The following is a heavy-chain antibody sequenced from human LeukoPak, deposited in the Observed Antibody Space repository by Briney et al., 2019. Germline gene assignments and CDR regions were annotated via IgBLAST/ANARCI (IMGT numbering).Heavy chain of an antibody. CDR1: GFTFSNYA. J-gene: IGHJ4*02. Sequence: QSGGSLRLSCAASGFTFSNYAMTWVRQAPGKGPEWVSVIGGSGVNAYYADSVKGRFTISRDNSKNTVYLQMNSLRADDTALYYCAKDSTWIQLWFDYWGQGTLVTVSS. CDR3: AKDSTWIQLWFDY. V-gene: IGHV3-23*01. D-gene: IGHD5-18*01. CDR2: IGGSGVNA.